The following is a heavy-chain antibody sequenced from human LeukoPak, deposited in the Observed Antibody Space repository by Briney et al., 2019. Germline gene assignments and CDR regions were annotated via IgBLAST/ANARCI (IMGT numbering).Heavy chain of an antibody. CDR2: IYYSGST. Sequence: SETLSLTCTVSGGSISSYYWSWIRQPPGKGLEWIGYIYYSGSTNYNPSLKSRVTISVDTSKNQFSLKLSSVTAADTAVYYCAGDRHYYDKIVYYYYMDVWGKGTTVTVSS. D-gene: IGHD3-22*01. V-gene: IGHV4-59*01. J-gene: IGHJ6*03. CDR1: GGSISSYY. CDR3: AGDRHYYDKIVYYYYMDV.